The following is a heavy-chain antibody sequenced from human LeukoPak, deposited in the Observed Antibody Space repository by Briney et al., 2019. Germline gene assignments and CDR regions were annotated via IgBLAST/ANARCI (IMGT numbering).Heavy chain of an antibody. CDR3: ARALAYDFWSGLYYYYYMDV. D-gene: IGHD3-3*01. V-gene: IGHV4-59*11. CDR2: IYYSGST. J-gene: IGHJ6*03. Sequence: NPSETLSLTCTVSGGSISSHYWSWIRQPPGKGLEWIGYIYYSGSTNYNPSLKSRVTISVDTSKNQFSLKLSSVTAADTAVYYRARALAYDFWSGLYYYYYMDVWGKGTTVTVSS. CDR1: GGSISSHY.